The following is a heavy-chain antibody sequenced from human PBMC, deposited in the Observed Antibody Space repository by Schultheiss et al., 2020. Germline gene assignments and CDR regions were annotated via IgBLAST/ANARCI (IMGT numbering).Heavy chain of an antibody. D-gene: IGHD3-3*01. CDR1: GDSVSSYF. V-gene: IGHV4-30-2*01. Sequence: SETLSLSCTVSGDSVSSYFWSWIRQPPGKGLEWIGYIYHSGSTYYNPSLKSRVTISVDRSKNQFSLKLSSVTAADTAVYYCARGGDYDFWSGKLGDAFDIWGQGTMVTVSS. CDR3: ARGGDYDFWSGKLGDAFDI. CDR2: IYHSGST. J-gene: IGHJ3*02.